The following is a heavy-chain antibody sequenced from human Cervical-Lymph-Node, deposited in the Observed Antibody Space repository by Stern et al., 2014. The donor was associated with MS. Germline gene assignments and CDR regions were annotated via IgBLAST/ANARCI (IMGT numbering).Heavy chain of an antibody. V-gene: IGHV5-51*03. Sequence: DQLVQSGAEVKKPGESLKISCKGSGYSFSNHWIGWMRQMPGKGLEWMGMIYPTDSDTRYSPSFQGQVTISAATSISTAYLQWSSLKASDTAIYYCAKPGGSSHFDYWGQGTLVTVSS. CDR1: GYSFSNHW. J-gene: IGHJ4*02. D-gene: IGHD1-14*01. CDR3: AKPGGSSHFDY. CDR2: IYPTDSDT.